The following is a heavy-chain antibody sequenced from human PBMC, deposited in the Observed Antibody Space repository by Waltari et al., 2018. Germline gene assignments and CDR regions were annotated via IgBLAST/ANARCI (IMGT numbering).Heavy chain of an antibody. Sequence: QVQLQQWGAGLLKPSETLSLTCAVYGGSFSGYYWSWIRPPPGQGLEWIGEINHSGSTNYNPSLKSRVTISVDTSKNQFSLKLSSVTAADTAVYYCARGRYYDSSGSSFMAGAFDIWGQGTMVTVSS. CDR2: INHSGST. J-gene: IGHJ3*02. CDR1: GGSFSGYY. V-gene: IGHV4-34*01. D-gene: IGHD3-22*01. CDR3: ARGRYYDSSGSSFMAGAFDI.